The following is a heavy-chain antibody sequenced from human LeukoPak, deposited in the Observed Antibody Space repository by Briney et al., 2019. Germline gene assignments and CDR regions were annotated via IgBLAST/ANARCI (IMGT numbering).Heavy chain of an antibody. CDR3: AEASRGRIRCSGTSCPRARSPYYYYYMDV. CDR2: INHSGST. D-gene: IGHD2-2*01. Sequence: PSETLSLTCAVYGGSFSDYYWSWIRQPPGKGLEWIGEINHSGSTNYNPSLKSRVTISVDTSKNQFSLKLSSVTAADTAVYYCAEASRGRIRCSGTSCPRARSPYYYYYMDVWGKGTTVTVSS. J-gene: IGHJ6*03. CDR1: GGSFSDYY. V-gene: IGHV4-34*01.